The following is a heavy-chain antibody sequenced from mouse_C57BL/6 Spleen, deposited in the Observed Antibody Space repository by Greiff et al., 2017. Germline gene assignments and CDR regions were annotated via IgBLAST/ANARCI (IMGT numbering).Heavy chain of an antibody. J-gene: IGHJ3*01. CDR3: ARSITTVARFAY. CDR1: GYTFTSYG. D-gene: IGHD1-1*01. CDR2: IYPRSGNT. V-gene: IGHV1-81*01. Sequence: VQLQQSGAELARPGASVKLSCKASGYTFTSYGISWVKQRPGQGLEWIGEIYPRSGNTYYNETFKGKATLTADNSSSTAYMELSSLTSEDSAVYFCARSITTVARFAYWGQGTLVTVSA.